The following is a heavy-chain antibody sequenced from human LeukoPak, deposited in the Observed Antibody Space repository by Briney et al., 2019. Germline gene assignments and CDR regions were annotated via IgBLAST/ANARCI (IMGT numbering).Heavy chain of an antibody. CDR1: GFTFSNYA. J-gene: IGHJ4*02. Sequence: GGSLRLSCAASGFTFSNYAMHWVRQAPGKGLEWVAVISYDGSNKYYADSVKGRFTISRDNSKNTLYLQMNSLRAEDTAVYYCARQWLFGYWGQGTLVTVSS. D-gene: IGHD3-22*01. CDR2: ISYDGSNK. V-gene: IGHV3-30*04. CDR3: ARQWLFGY.